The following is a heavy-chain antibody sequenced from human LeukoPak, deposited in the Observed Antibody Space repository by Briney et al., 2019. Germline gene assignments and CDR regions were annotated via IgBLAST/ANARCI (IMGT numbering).Heavy chain of an antibody. D-gene: IGHD1-26*01. V-gene: IGHV1-18*01. CDR1: GYTFTTYG. J-gene: IGHJ4*02. CDR3: ARDLLGATSPFDY. CDR2: ISTYNGNT. Sequence: ASVKVSCKASGYTFTTYGISWVRQAPGQGLEWMGWISTYNGNTNYAQKLQGRVTMTPDTSTSTAYMELRSLRSDDTALYYCARDLLGATSPFDYWAREPWSPSPQ.